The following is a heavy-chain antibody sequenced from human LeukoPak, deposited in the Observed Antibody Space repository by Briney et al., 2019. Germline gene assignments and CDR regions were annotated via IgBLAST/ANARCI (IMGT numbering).Heavy chain of an antibody. D-gene: IGHD3-10*01. J-gene: IGHJ6*03. CDR2: IRSKANSYAT. V-gene: IGHV3-73*01. CDR3: TRDADLLWSGGSSDYYYYMDV. CDR1: GFTFSGSA. Sequence: SGGSLRLSCAASGFTFSGSAMHWVRQASGKGLEWVGRIRSKANSYATAYAASVKGRFTISRDDSKNTAYLQMNSLKTEDTAVYYCTRDADLLWSGGSSDYYYYMDVWGKGTTVTVSS.